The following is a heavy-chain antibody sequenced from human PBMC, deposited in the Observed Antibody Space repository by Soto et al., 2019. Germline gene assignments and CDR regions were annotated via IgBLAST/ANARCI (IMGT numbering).Heavy chain of an antibody. Sequence: ESMKISSKGAGDIFSDYWISWVRQEPGKGLEWLGRIDPTDSYKDYSPSFPGHVTMSVDKSIRTAYLEWSSLKASDSVMYYCAKQKCDEGLDIWGQGTMVTVSS. CDR2: IDPTDSYK. CDR3: AKQKCDEGLDI. V-gene: IGHV5-10-1*01. CDR1: GDIFSDYW. J-gene: IGHJ3*02.